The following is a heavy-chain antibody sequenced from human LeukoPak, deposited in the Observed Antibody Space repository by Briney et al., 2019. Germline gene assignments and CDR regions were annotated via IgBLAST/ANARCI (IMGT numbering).Heavy chain of an antibody. V-gene: IGHV3-48*04. D-gene: IGHD2-21*01. CDR2: ISHTGSTM. CDR3: ARDYSS. J-gene: IGHJ5*02. CDR1: GFSFSSYS. Sequence: GGSLRLSCAASGFSFSSYSMNWVRQAPGKGLEWVSYISHTGSTMSYADSVKGRFTISRDNAKNSLYLQMNSLRAEDTAVYYCARDYSSWGQGTLVTVSS.